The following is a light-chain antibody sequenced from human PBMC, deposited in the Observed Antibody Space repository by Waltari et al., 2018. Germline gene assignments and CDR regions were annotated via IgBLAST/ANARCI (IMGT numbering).Light chain of an antibody. J-gene: IGKJ4*01. V-gene: IGKV3-11*01. CDR1: QSVGRH. Sequence: EIVLTQSPATLSLSPGERATVSCRASQSVGRHLAWYQQKAGQAPRLLIYDASNRAADTPARFSGSGSGTDFTLTISRLEPEDFAVYYCQQRSTWPSVTFGGGTKVELK. CDR3: QQRSTWPSVT. CDR2: DAS.